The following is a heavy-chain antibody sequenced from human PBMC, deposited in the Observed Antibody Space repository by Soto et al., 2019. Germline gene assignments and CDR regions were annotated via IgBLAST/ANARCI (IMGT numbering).Heavy chain of an antibody. J-gene: IGHJ4*02. D-gene: IGHD5-18*01. V-gene: IGHV3-64*01. Sequence: GGSLRLSCAASGFTFSGYAMHWVRQAPGKGLEYVSAINGDGGSTYYANSVKGRFTISRDSSKNTLYLQMGSLRAEDMAVYYCARARTYSYGFTDYWGQGTLVTVSS. CDR1: GFTFSGYA. CDR2: INGDGGST. CDR3: ARARTYSYGFTDY.